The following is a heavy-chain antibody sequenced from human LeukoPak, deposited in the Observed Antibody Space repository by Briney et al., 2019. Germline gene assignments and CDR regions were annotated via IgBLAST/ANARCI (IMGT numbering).Heavy chain of an antibody. CDR2: INPNSGGT. CDR3: ARVASSWYGC. V-gene: IGHV1-2*02. D-gene: IGHD6-13*01. CDR1: GYTFTGYY. J-gene: IGHJ4*02. Sequence: GASVKVSFKASGYTFTGYYIHWVRQAPGQGLEWMGWINPNSGGTNYAQKFQGRVTMTRDTSISTAYMELSRLRSDDTAVYYCARVASSWYGCWGQGTLVTVSS.